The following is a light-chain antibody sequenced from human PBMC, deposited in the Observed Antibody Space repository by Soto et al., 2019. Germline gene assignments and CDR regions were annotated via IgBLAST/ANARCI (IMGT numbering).Light chain of an antibody. Sequence: QSALTQPASVSGSPGQSITISCTGTSSDVGSYNLVSWYQQHPGKAPKLMIYEGTKRPSGVSNRFSGSKSGNTASLRISGLQAEDEADYYCCSYAGSSTFEVFGGGTKVTVL. CDR3: CSYAGSSTFEV. J-gene: IGLJ3*02. CDR2: EGT. V-gene: IGLV2-23*03. CDR1: SSDVGSYNL.